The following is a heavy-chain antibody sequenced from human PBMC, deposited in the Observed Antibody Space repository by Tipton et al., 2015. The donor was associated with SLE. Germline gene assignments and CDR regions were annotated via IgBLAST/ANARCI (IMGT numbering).Heavy chain of an antibody. D-gene: IGHD6-6*01. CDR3: AEAARGLLGAFDI. J-gene: IGHJ3*02. CDR2: IYTSGST. CDR1: GGSISSGSYY. V-gene: IGHV4-61*02. Sequence: TLSLTCTVSGGSISSGSYYWSWIRQPAGKGLEWIGRIYTSGSTNYNPSLKSRVTISVDTSKNQFSLKLSSVTAADTAVYYCAEAARGLLGAFDIWGQGTMVTVSS.